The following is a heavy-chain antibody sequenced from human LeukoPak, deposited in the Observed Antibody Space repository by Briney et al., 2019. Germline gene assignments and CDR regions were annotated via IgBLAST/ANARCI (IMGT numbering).Heavy chain of an antibody. CDR1: GFTFSSYA. CDR2: ISSSSSYI. V-gene: IGHV3-21*01. J-gene: IGHJ4*02. CDR3: ARDIDSSGYYEN. D-gene: IGHD3-22*01. Sequence: GGSLRLSCAASGFTFSSYAMNWVRQAPGKGLEWVSSISSSSSYIYYADSVKGRFTISRDNAKNSLYLQMNSLRAEDTAVYYCARDIDSSGYYENWGQGTLVTVSS.